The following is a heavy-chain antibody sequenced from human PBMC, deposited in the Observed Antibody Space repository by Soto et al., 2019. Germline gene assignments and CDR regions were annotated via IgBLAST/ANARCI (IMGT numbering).Heavy chain of an antibody. CDR3: ARDRGAGGATACDI. Sequence: QVQLVQSGAEVKKPGASVKVSCKASGYTFTGYYMHWVRQDPGQGLEWMGWINPNCGGTNFAQKFQVWVTMTSHTSNSTAYMEVGRLRSDDTAVYYCARDRGAGGATACDIWGQGTMVTVSS. V-gene: IGHV1-2*04. J-gene: IGHJ3*02. CDR2: INPNCGGT. CDR1: GYTFTGYY. D-gene: IGHD1-26*01.